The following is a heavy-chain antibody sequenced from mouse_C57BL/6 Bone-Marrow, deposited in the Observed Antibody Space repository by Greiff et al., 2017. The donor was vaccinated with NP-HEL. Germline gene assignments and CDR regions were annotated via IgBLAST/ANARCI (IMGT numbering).Heavy chain of an antibody. Sequence: EVQGVESGGGLVQPGGSLKLSCAASGFTFSDYYMYWVRQTPEKRLEWVAYISNGGGSTYYPDTVKGRFTISRDNAKNTLYLQMSRLKSEDTAMYYCARRDGNYDYLFAYWGQGTLVTVSA. CDR1: GFTFSDYY. J-gene: IGHJ3*01. V-gene: IGHV5-12*01. CDR3: ARRDGNYDYLFAY. CDR2: ISNGGGST. D-gene: IGHD2-4*01.